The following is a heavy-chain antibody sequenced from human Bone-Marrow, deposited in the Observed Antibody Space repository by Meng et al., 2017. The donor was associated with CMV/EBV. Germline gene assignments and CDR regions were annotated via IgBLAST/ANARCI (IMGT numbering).Heavy chain of an antibody. D-gene: IGHD3-9*01. V-gene: IGHV5-51*01. CDR3: ARHATHYDILTGPPGGYYYYGMDV. CDR2: IYPGDSDT. Sequence: GESLKISCKGSGYNFTNFWIAWVRQMAGKGLEWMGIIYPGDSDTRYSPSFQGQVTISADKSISTAYLQWSSLKASDTAMYYCARHATHYDILTGPPGGYYYYGMDVWGQGTTVTVSS. CDR1: GYNFTNFW. J-gene: IGHJ6*01.